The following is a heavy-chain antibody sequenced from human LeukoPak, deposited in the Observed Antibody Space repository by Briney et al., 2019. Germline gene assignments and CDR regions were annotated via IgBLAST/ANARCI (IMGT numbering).Heavy chain of an antibody. V-gene: IGHV3-20*04. CDR3: ARDETSGYYFPGY. CDR2: INWNGGST. J-gene: IGHJ4*02. CDR1: GFTFDDYG. Sequence: GGSLRLSCAASGFTFDDYGMSWVRQAPGKGLEWVSGINWNGGSTGYADSVRGRFTISRDNAKNSLYLRMNSLRAEDTALYYCARDETSGYYFPGYWGQGTLVTVSS. D-gene: IGHD3-22*01.